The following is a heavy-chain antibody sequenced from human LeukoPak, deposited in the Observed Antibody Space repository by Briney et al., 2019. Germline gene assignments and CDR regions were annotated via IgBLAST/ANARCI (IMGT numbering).Heavy chain of an antibody. V-gene: IGHV4-34*01. CDR3: ARPPARGGGYYYYYMDV. J-gene: IGHJ6*03. Sequence: SETLSLTCAVYSGSFSGYYWSWIRQPPGKGLEWIGEINHSGSTNYNPSLKSRVTISVDTSKNQFSLKLSSVTAADTAVYYCARPPARGGGYYYYYMDVWGKGTTVTVSS. CDR2: INHSGST. CDR1: SGSFSGYY. D-gene: IGHD3-16*01.